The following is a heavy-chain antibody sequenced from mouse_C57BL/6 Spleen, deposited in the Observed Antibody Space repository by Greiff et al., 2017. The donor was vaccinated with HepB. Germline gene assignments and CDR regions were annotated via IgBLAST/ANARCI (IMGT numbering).Heavy chain of an antibody. V-gene: IGHV1-81*01. Sequence: QVQLKESGAELARPGASVKLSCKASGYTFTSYGISWVKQRTGQGLEWIGEIYPRSGNTYYNEKFKGKATLTADKSSSTAYMELRSLTSEDSAVYFCALYDYYAMDYWGQGTSVTVSS. D-gene: IGHD2-3*01. CDR1: GYTFTSYG. CDR3: ALYDYYAMDY. CDR2: IYPRSGNT. J-gene: IGHJ4*01.